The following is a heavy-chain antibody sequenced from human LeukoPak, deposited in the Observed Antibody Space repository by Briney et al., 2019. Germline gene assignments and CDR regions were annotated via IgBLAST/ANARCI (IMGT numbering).Heavy chain of an antibody. D-gene: IGHD2-2*01. CDR1: GGSIRSTSSH. Sequence: PSETLSLTCTVSGGSIRSTSSHWGWIRQPPGKGLEWIGNMYYSGSTYYNPSLKSRVTLSVDTSKNQFSLKLSSVTAADTAVYYCARQYCSSTSCYGVWYFDLWGRGTLVTVSS. J-gene: IGHJ2*01. V-gene: IGHV4-39*01. CDR3: ARQYCSSTSCYGVWYFDL. CDR2: MYYSGST.